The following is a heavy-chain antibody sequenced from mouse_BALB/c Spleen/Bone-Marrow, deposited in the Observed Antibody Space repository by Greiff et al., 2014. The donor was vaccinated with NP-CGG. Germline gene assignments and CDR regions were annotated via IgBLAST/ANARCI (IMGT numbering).Heavy chain of an antibody. CDR3: ARSLYDGYFSWFAY. CDR2: IDPANGNT. CDR1: GFNNKDTY. J-gene: IGHJ3*01. V-gene: IGHV14-3*02. Sequence: EVQLQQSGAELVKPGASVKLSCTASGFNNKDTYMHWVKQRPEQGLEWIGRIDPANGNTKYDPKFQGKATITADTSSNTAYLQLSSLTSEATAVYYCARSLYDGYFSWFAYWGQGTLVTVSA. D-gene: IGHD2-3*01.